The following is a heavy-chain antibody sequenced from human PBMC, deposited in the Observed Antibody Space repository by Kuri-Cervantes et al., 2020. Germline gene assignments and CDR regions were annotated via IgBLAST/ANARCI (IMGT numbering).Heavy chain of an antibody. Sequence: ASVKVSCKASGYTFTGYYMHWVRQAPGQGLEWMGWINPNSGGTNYAQKFQGRVTMTRDTSISTAYMELSRLRSDDTAVYHCARGVVGATGAFDIWGQGTMVTVSS. J-gene: IGHJ3*02. CDR3: ARGVVGATGAFDI. D-gene: IGHD1-26*01. CDR1: GYTFTGYY. CDR2: INPNSGGT. V-gene: IGHV1-2*02.